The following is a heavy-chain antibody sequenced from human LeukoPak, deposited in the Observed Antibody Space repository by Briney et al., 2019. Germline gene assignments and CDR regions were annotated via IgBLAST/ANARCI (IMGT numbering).Heavy chain of an antibody. D-gene: IGHD2-2*02. CDR2: ISAYNGNT. CDR1: GYTFTSYG. V-gene: IGHV1-18*01. Sequence: ASVKASCKASGYTFTSYGISWVRQAPGQGLEWMGWISAYNGNTNYAHKLQGRVTMTTDTSTSTAYMELRSLQSDDPAVYYCARVFVVPGAIQGAYGFDPWGQGTLVTVSS. J-gene: IGHJ5*02. CDR3: ARVFVVPGAIQGAYGFDP.